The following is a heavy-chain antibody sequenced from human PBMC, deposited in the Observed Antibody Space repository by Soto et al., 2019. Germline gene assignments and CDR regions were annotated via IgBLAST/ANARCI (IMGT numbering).Heavy chain of an antibody. J-gene: IGHJ6*02. CDR3: ARDALSSSWVVVTVDYGMDV. CDR2: ISAYNGNT. CDR1: GYTFTSYY. Sequence: ASVKVSCKASGYTFTSYYMHWVRQAPGQGLEWMGWISAYNGNTNYAQKLQGRVTMTTDTSTSTAYMELRSLRSDDTAVYYCARDALSSSWVVVTVDYGMDVWGQGTTVTVSS. V-gene: IGHV1-18*04. D-gene: IGHD6-13*01.